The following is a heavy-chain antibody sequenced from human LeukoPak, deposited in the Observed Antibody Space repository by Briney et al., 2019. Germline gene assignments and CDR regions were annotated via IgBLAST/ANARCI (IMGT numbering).Heavy chain of an antibody. D-gene: IGHD3-22*01. CDR3: AKDMMTYYYDSSGYYPFDY. V-gene: IGHV3-30*18. Sequence: GGSLRLSCAASGFTFSSYGMHWVRQAPGKGLEWVAVISYDGSNKYYADSVKGRFTISRDNSKNTLYLQMNSLRAEDTAVYYCAKDMMTYYYDSSGYYPFDYWGQGTLVTVSS. J-gene: IGHJ4*02. CDR2: ISYDGSNK. CDR1: GFTFSSYG.